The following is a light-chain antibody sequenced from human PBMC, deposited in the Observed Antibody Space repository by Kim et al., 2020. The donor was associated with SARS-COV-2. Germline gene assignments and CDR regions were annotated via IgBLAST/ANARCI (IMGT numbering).Light chain of an antibody. CDR1: QSIGGW. CDR3: QQYNSYSYT. Sequence: SASVGARVTISCRASQSIGGWLAWYQQKPGKAPKLLISKASSLESGVPSRFSGSGSGTEFTLTISSLQPDDSATYYCQQYNSYSYTFGQGTKLEI. V-gene: IGKV1-5*03. CDR2: KAS. J-gene: IGKJ2*01.